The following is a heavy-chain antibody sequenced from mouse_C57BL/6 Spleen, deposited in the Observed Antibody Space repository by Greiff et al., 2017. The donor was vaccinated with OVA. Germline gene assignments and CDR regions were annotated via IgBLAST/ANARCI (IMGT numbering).Heavy chain of an antibody. D-gene: IGHD4-1*01. Sequence: VQLQQSGPELVKPGASVKISCKASGYSFTGYYMNWVKQSPEKSLEWIGEINPSTGGTTYNQKFKAKATLTVDKSSSTAYMQLKSLRSEDSAVYYCARSDWEFDYWGQGTTLTVSS. V-gene: IGHV1-42*01. CDR3: ARSDWEFDY. J-gene: IGHJ2*01. CDR2: INPSTGGT. CDR1: GYSFTGYY.